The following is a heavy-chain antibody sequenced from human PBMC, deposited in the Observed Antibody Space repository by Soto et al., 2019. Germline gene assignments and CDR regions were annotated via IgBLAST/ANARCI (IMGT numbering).Heavy chain of an antibody. D-gene: IGHD6-13*01. V-gene: IGHV1-69*13. Sequence: ASVKVSCKASGGTFSSYAISWVRQAPGQGLEWMGGIIPIFGTANYAQKFQGRVTITADESTSTAYMELSSLRSEDTAVYYCARALAAADSWANWRDPWGQGTLVTVSS. J-gene: IGHJ5*02. CDR1: GGTFSSYA. CDR2: IIPIFGTA. CDR3: ARALAAADSWANWRDP.